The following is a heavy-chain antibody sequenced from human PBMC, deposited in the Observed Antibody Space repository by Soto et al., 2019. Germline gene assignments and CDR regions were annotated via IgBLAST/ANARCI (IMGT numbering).Heavy chain of an antibody. V-gene: IGHV3-30*03. D-gene: IGHD3-10*01. CDR3: AAGSGSYYTLGY. Sequence: GGSLRLSCAASGFTFSSYGMHWVRQAPGKGLEWVAVISYDGSNKYYADYVKGRFTISRDNSKNTLYLQMNSLRAEDTAVYYCAAGSGSYYTLGYWGQGTLVTVSS. CDR1: GFTFSSYG. CDR2: ISYDGSNK. J-gene: IGHJ4*02.